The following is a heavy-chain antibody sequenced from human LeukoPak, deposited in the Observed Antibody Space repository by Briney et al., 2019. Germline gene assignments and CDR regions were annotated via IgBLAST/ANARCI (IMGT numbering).Heavy chain of an antibody. CDR1: GYNFISYW. CDR2: IYPEDSDT. CDR3: ARPTGGGYDPFDS. J-gene: IGHJ4*02. D-gene: IGHD5-12*01. V-gene: IGHV5-51*01. Sequence: GESLKISCQASGYNFISYWLGWVRQMPGKGLECVGIIYPEDSDTRYSPSFQGQVTISADRSISTAYLQWSSLKASDTAMYYCARPTGGGYDPFDSWGQGTLVTVS.